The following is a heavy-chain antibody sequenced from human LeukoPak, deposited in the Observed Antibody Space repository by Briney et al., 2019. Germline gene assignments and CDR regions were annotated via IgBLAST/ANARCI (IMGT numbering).Heavy chain of an antibody. CDR3: ARGKSSTSFDY. J-gene: IGHJ4*02. V-gene: IGHV4-30-4*01. CDR2: IYYSGST. CDR1: GGSISSGDCY. D-gene: IGHD2-2*01. Sequence: SETLSLTCTVSGGSISSGDCYWSWIRQPPGKGLEWIGYIYYSGSTYYNPSLKSRVTISVDTSKNQFSLKLSSVTAADTAVYYCARGKSSTSFDYWGQGTLVTVSS.